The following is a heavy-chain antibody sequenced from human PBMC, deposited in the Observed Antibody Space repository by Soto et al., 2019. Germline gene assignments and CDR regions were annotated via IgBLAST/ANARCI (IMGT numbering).Heavy chain of an antibody. V-gene: IGHV4-30-4*01. D-gene: IGHD3-3*01. CDR2: IYYSGST. CDR1: GGSISSGDYY. Sequence: SETLSLTCTVSGGSISSGDYYWSWIRQPPGKGLEWIGYIYYSGSTYYNPSLKSRVTISVDTSKNQFSLKLSSVTVADTAVYYCARRGYYDFWRVGDWFDPWGQGTLVTVSS. J-gene: IGHJ5*02. CDR3: ARRGYYDFWRVGDWFDP.